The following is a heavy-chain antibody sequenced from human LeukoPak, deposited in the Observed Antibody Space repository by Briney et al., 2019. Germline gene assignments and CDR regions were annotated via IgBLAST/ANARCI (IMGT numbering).Heavy chain of an antibody. J-gene: IGHJ4*02. D-gene: IGHD6-13*01. V-gene: IGHV3-9*01. CDR3: AKDIRYSSSWYFDY. CDR1: GFTFDDYA. Sequence: GGSLRLSCAASGFTFDDYAMHWVRQAPGKGLEWVSGISWNSGGIGYADSVKGRFTISRDNAKNSLYLQMNSLRAEDTALYYCAKDIRYSSSWYFDYWGRGTLVTVSS. CDR2: ISWNSGGI.